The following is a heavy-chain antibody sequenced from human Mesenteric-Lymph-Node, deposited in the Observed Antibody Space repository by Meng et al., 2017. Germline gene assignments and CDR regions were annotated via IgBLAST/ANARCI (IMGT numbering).Heavy chain of an antibody. J-gene: IGHJ4*02. CDR1: GGSISSGDSY. V-gene: IGHV4-30-4*01. Sequence: VPRTESGPGPVTPSKTLSLTCSVSGGSISSGDSYWSWIRQPPGKGLEWIGYIYYSGSTYYNPSLSSRITISVDKSKNQFSLKLSSVTAADTAVYYCASFPPPGKQWLVTDYWGQGTLVTVSS. CDR2: IYYSGST. CDR3: ASFPPPGKQWLVTDY. D-gene: IGHD6-19*01.